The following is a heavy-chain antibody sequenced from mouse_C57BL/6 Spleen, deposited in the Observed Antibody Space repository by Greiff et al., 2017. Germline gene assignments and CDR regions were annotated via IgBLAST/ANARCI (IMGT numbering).Heavy chain of an antibody. Sequence: EVKLVESGGGLVKPGGSLKLSCAASGFPFSDYGMHWVRQAPEKGLEWVAYISSGSSTIYYADTVKGRFTISRDNAKNTLFLQMTSLRSEDTAMYYCAGRTGTGWYFDVWGTGTTVTVAS. J-gene: IGHJ1*03. CDR1: GFPFSDYG. CDR3: AGRTGTGWYFDV. CDR2: ISSGSSTI. V-gene: IGHV5-17*01. D-gene: IGHD4-1*01.